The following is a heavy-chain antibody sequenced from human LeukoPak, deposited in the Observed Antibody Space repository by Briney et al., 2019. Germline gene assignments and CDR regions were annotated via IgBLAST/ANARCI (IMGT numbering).Heavy chain of an antibody. CDR3: AKDAVCSSTSCYKVGGWFDP. Sequence: PGGSLRLSCAASGFTFSSYAMSWVRQAPGKGLEWVSAISVSGGSTYYADSVKGRFTISRDNSKNTLYLQMNSLRAEDTAVYYCAKDAVCSSTSCYKVGGWFDPWGQGTLVTVSS. D-gene: IGHD2-2*02. J-gene: IGHJ5*02. CDR2: ISVSGGST. V-gene: IGHV3-23*01. CDR1: GFTFSSYA.